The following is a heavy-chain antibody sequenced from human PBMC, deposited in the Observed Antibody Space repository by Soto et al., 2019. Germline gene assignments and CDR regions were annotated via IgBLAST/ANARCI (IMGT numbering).Heavy chain of an antibody. CDR1: GYSFTSYG. CDR3: AKDSRGYTAYWYYDL. CDR2: ISAYNGNT. D-gene: IGHD3-22*01. Sequence: QAQLMQSGAEVKKPGASVKVSCKASGYSFTSYGINWVRQAPGQGLEWMGWISAYNGNTNYAQKLQGRVTMTTDTSKSTAYMELRSLRSDGTAVYYWAKDSRGYTAYWYYDLWGRGTLVTVSS. J-gene: IGHJ2*01. V-gene: IGHV1-18*01.